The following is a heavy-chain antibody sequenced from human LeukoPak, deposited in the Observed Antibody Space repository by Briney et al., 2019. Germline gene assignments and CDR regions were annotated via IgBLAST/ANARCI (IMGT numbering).Heavy chain of an antibody. D-gene: IGHD6-19*01. CDR3: ARMSKAIAVAGTIDY. CDR1: GGSISSYY. Sequence: SETLSLTCTVSGGSISSYYWSWLRQPPGKGLEWIGYIYYSGSTNYNPSLKSRVTISVDTSKNQFSLKLSSVTAADTAVYYCARMSKAIAVAGTIDYWGQGTLVTASS. J-gene: IGHJ4*02. CDR2: IYYSGST. V-gene: IGHV4-59*01.